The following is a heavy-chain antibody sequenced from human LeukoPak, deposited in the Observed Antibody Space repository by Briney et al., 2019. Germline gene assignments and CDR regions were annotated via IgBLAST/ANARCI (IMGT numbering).Heavy chain of an antibody. V-gene: IGHV4-4*07. CDR2: IYSSGDT. CDR1: GDSISGYY. J-gene: IGHJ4*02. D-gene: IGHD6-13*01. CDR3: ARAAGAAGGQYFDY. Sequence: SETLSLTCTVSGDSISGYYWSWFRQPAGQELEWIGRIYSSGDTRYNPSLRSRVTMSVDTSKNQLSLNPRPVTAADTAVYYCARAAGAAGGQYFDYWGQGTLVTVSS.